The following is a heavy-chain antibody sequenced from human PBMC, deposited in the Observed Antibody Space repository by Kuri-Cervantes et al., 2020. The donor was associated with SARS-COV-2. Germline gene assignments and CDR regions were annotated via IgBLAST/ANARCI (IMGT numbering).Heavy chain of an antibody. CDR1: GYTFTGYY. Sequence: ASVKVSCKASGYTFTGYYMHWVRQAPGQGLEWMGWINPNSGGTNYAQKFRGRVTMTSDTPISTAYMELTSLTSDDTGVYYCAREVDTGIFDYWGQGTVVTVSS. CDR2: INPNSGGT. J-gene: IGHJ4*02. CDR3: AREVDTGIFDY. V-gene: IGHV1-2*02. D-gene: IGHD5-18*01.